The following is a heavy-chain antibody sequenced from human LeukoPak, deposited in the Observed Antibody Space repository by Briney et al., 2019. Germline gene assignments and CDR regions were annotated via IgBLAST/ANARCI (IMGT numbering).Heavy chain of an antibody. CDR3: ARDREFESGSEGDY. D-gene: IGHD3-10*01. CDR2: IKQGGGER. J-gene: IGHJ4*02. V-gene: IGHV3-7*01. CDR1: GFTFGRYW. Sequence: PGGSLRLSCVGSGFTFGRYWMSWVRQAPGKGLEYVALIKQGGGERYHLDSVKGRFTISRDDAKNSLYLQMNSLRVEDTAVYYCARDREFESGSEGDYWGQGTLVTVSS.